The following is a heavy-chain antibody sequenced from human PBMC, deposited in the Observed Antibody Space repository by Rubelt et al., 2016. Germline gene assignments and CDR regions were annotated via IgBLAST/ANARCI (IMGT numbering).Heavy chain of an antibody. Sequence: KSQRGGLEWVSLISGNGRSTYGADSVKGRFTISRDNSRNMLYLQMISLRAEDTALYFCAKAPRIAAAAEFFDYWGQGTLVNVSS. J-gene: IGHJ4*02. CDR2: ISGNGRST. V-gene: IGHV3-23*01. CDR3: AKAPRIAAAAEFFDY. D-gene: IGHD6-13*01.